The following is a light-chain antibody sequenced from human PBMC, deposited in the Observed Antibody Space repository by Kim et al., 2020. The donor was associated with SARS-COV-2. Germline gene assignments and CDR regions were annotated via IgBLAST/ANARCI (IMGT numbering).Light chain of an antibody. J-gene: IGLJ3*02. Sequence: TCTLSSGYSNYQVDWYQQRPGKCPRFVMRVGTGGIVGSKGDGIPDRFSVLGSGLNRYLTIKNVQEEDESDFHCGADHGSGSNFVWVFGGGTKLTVL. CDR3: GADHGSGSNFVWV. CDR1: SGYSNYQ. CDR2: VGTGGIVG. V-gene: IGLV9-49*01.